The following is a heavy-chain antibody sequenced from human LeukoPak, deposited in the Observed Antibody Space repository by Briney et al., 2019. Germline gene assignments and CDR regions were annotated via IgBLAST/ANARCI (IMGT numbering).Heavy chain of an antibody. D-gene: IGHD2-15*01. V-gene: IGHV4-4*07. CDR3: ARDQGRYCSGGSCYSGYVT. Sequence: SETLSLTCTVSGGSISSYYWSWIRQPAGKGLEWIGRIYTSGSTNYNPSLKSRVTMSVDTSKNQFSLKLSSVTAADTAVYYCARDQGRYCSGGSCYSGYVTWGQGTLVTVSS. CDR1: GGSISSYY. J-gene: IGHJ5*02. CDR2: IYTSGST.